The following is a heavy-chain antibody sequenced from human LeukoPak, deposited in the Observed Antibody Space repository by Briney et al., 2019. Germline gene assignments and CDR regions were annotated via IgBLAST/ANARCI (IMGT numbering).Heavy chain of an antibody. CDR3: ARDKQQWLVDDDAFDI. V-gene: IGHV4-4*07. CDR1: GGSISSYY. J-gene: IGHJ3*02. D-gene: IGHD6-19*01. Sequence: SETLSLTCTVSGGSISSYYWSWIRQPAGKGLEWIGRIYTSGSTNYNPSLKSRVTMSVDTSKNQISLKLSSVTAADTAVYYCARDKQQWLVDDDAFDIWGQGTMVTVSS. CDR2: IYTSGST.